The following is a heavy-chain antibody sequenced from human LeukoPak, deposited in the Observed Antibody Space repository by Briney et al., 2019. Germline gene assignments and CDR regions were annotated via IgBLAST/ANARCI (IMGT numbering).Heavy chain of an antibody. Sequence: GGSLRLSCAASGFTFGSYDMSWVRQAPGKGLEWVSSISGSSGHTFYADSVKGRFTIAKDNTKNTLSVQMNGLRAEDTAVYYCAKRARRYSGSYYSPFDYWGQGTLVTVSS. CDR2: ISGSSGHT. J-gene: IGHJ4*02. D-gene: IGHD1-26*01. CDR3: AKRARRYSGSYYSPFDY. CDR1: GFTFGSYD. V-gene: IGHV3-23*01.